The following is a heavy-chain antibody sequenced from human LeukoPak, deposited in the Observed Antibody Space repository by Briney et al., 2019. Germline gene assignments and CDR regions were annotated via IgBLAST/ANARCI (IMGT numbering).Heavy chain of an antibody. CDR2: IYPGDSNT. D-gene: IGHD6-13*01. Sequence: GESLKISCKGSGYSFTSYWIGWVRQMPGKGLEWMGIIYPGDSNTRYSPSFQGQVTVSADKTISTAYLPWSSLKASDTAMYYCARLAISSIWSVYFDHWGQGTLVTVSS. CDR1: GYSFTSYW. V-gene: IGHV5-51*01. CDR3: ARLAISSIWSVYFDH. J-gene: IGHJ4*02.